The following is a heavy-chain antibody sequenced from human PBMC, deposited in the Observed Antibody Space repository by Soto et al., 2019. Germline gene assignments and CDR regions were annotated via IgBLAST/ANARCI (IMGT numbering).Heavy chain of an antibody. CDR2: ISAYNGNT. V-gene: IGHV1-18*01. CDR3: ARRPIFGVVISHNWFDP. CDR1: GYTFTSYG. J-gene: IGHJ5*02. D-gene: IGHD3-3*02. Sequence: GASVKVSCKASGYTFTSYGISWVRQAPGQGLEWMGWISAYNGNTNYAQKLQGRVTMTTDTSTSTAYMELRSLRPDDTAVYYCARRPIFGVVISHNWFDPWGQGTLVTVSS.